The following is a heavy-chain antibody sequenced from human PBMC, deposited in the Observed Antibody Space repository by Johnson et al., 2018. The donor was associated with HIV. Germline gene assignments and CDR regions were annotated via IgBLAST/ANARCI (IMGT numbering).Heavy chain of an antibody. D-gene: IGHD6-6*01. CDR3: ATLEYSSSPGGYGAFDI. CDR2: IWYDGSNK. CDR1: GFTFSSYG. J-gene: IGHJ3*02. Sequence: QVRLVESGGGLVQPGGSLRLSCAASGFTFSSYGMHWVRQAPGKGLEWVAVIWYDGSNKYYGDSVKGRFTISRDNFKNTLYLQMNSLRAEDTAVYYCATLEYSSSPGGYGAFDIWGQGTLVTVSS. V-gene: IGHV3-33*08.